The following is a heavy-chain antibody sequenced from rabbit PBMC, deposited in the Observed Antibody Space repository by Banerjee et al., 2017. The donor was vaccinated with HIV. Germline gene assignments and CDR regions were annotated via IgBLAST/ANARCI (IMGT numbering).Heavy chain of an antibody. CDR2: IDPVFGST. Sequence: QLKESGGGLVQPGGSLKLSCKASGFDFSSYYISWVRQAPGKGLEWIGYIDPVFGSTYYASWVNGRFTISSHNARNTLFLQLNSLTAADTATYFCVREVAARFSLWGQGTLVTVS. J-gene: IGHJ4*01. V-gene: IGHV1S7*01. CDR1: GFDFSSYY. D-gene: IGHD4-1*01. CDR3: VREVAARFSL.